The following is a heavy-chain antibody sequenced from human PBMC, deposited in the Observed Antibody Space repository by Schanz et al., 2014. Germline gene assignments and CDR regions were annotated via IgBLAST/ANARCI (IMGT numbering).Heavy chain of an antibody. Sequence: VQLVESGGGLVQPGGSLRLSCAASRFTFSDYWMSWVRQAPGKGLEWLSYISRDGTTSYYADSVKGRFTISRDNAKNSLYLEMTSLRGEDTAVYYCARENLNWEAFDIWGQGTVVTVSS. CDR1: RFTFSDYW. V-gene: IGHV3-11*01. D-gene: IGHD7-27*01. CDR3: ARENLNWEAFDI. J-gene: IGHJ3*02. CDR2: ISRDGTTS.